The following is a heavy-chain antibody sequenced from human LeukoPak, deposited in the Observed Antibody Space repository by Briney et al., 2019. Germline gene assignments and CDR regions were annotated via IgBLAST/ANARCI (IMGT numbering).Heavy chain of an antibody. J-gene: IGHJ6*03. CDR1: GFTFSSYG. Sequence: GGSLRLSCAASGFTFSSYGMHWVRQAPGKGLEWVAVIWYDGSNKYYADSVKGRFTIYRDNSKNTLYLQMNGLRAEDTAVYYCAKGGDTYDFWSGYYTGRHYYYYMDVWGKGTTVTVSS. D-gene: IGHD3-3*01. CDR3: AKGGDTYDFWSGYYTGRHYYYYMDV. CDR2: IWYDGSNK. V-gene: IGHV3-33*06.